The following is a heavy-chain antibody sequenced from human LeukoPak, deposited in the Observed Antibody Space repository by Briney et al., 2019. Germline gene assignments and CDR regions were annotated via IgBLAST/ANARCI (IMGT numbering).Heavy chain of an antibody. CDR2: IRSKAYGGTT. CDR1: GFNFRSYE. Sequence: GGSLRLSCVASGFNFRSYEMNWVRQAPGKGLEWVGFIRSKAYGGTTEYAASVKGRFTISRDDSKSIAYLQMNSLKTEDTAVYYCTRALVRGVSWFDPWGQGTLVTVSS. CDR3: TRALVRGVSWFDP. V-gene: IGHV3-49*04. J-gene: IGHJ5*02. D-gene: IGHD3-10*01.